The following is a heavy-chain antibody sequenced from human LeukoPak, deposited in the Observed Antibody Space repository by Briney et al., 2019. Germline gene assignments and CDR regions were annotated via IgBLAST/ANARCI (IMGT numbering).Heavy chain of an antibody. V-gene: IGHV4-59*01. CDR2: IYYRGST. J-gene: IGHJ4*02. D-gene: IGHD4-17*01. CDR1: GGSISSYY. CDR3: ARGDGDYNDY. Sequence: SETLSLTCTVSGGSISSYYWSWIRQPPGKGLEWIGYIYYRGSTNYNPSLKSRVTISVDTSKNQFSLKLSSVTAADTAVYYCARGDGDYNDYWGQGTLVTVSS.